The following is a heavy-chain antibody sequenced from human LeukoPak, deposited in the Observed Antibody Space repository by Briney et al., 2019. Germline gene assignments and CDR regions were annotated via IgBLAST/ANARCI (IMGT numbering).Heavy chain of an antibody. J-gene: IGHJ4*02. CDR1: GGTFSSYT. V-gene: IGHV1-69*04. Sequence: SVKVSCKASGGTFSSYTISWVRQAPGQGLEWMGRIIPILGIANYARKFQGRVTITADKSTSTAYMELSSLRSEDTAVYYCARDSSFYGSGTNYWGQGTLVTVSS. CDR3: ARDSSFYGSGTNY. CDR2: IIPILGIA. D-gene: IGHD3-10*01.